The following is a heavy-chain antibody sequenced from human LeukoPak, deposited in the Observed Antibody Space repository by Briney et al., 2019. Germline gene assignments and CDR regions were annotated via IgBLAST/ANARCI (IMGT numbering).Heavy chain of an antibody. CDR2: ISSSSSYI. D-gene: IGHD3-10*01. V-gene: IGHV3-21*01. Sequence: GGSLRLSCAASGFTLSSYSMNWVRQAPGKGLEWVSSISSSSSYIYYADSVKGRFTISRDNAKNSLYLQMNSLRAEDTAVYYCASGVRGETPDYWGQGTLVTVSS. CDR1: GFTLSSYS. CDR3: ASGVRGETPDY. J-gene: IGHJ4*02.